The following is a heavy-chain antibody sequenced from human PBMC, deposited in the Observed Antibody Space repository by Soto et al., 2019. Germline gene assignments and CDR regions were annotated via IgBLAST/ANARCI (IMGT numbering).Heavy chain of an antibody. J-gene: IGHJ4*02. D-gene: IGHD5-12*01. Sequence: PSETLSITCTVSGGSLTSYYWSWIRQPPGKGLEWIGFVYYTGIARYNPSLKSRVTISVDTSKNQFSLKLTSVTAAYTAIYYCASRIVSTETFDYWGQGTLVTVSS. CDR1: GGSLTSYY. V-gene: IGHV4-59*08. CDR2: VYYTGIA. CDR3: ASRIVSTETFDY.